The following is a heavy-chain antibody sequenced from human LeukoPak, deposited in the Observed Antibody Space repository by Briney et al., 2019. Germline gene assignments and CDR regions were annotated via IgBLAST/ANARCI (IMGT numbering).Heavy chain of an antibody. CDR2: IYTSGST. Sequence: SETLSLTCTVSGGSISSYYWSWIRQPAGKGLEWIGRIYTSGSTNYNPSLKSRVTMSVDTSKNQFSLKLSSVTAADTAVYYCARAGYDFWSGYEQFVDYWGQGTLVTVSS. CDR1: GGSISSYY. CDR3: ARAGYDFWSGYEQFVDY. J-gene: IGHJ4*02. D-gene: IGHD3-3*01. V-gene: IGHV4-4*07.